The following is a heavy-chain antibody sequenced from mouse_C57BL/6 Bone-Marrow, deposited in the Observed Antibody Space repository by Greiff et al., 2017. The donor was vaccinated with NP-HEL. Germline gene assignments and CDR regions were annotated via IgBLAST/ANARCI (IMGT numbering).Heavy chain of an antibody. J-gene: IGHJ1*03. V-gene: IGHV1-72*01. Sequence: VQLQQPGADLVKPGASVKLSCKASGYTFTSYWMHWVKQRPGRGLEWIGRIDPTSGGTKFNEKFKTKATLTVDKPSSTAYMQLSSLTSEDSAVYYGARYYYGSGSWYFDVGGTGTADTVSS. D-gene: IGHD1-1*01. CDR2: IDPTSGGT. CDR1: GYTFTSYW. CDR3: ARYYYGSGSWYFDV.